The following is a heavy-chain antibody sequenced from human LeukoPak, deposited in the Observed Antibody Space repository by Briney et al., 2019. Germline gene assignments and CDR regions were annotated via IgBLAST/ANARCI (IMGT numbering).Heavy chain of an antibody. Sequence: GGSLRLSCAASGFIFSNYAMNWVRQAPGKGLEWVAVISYDGSNKYYADSVKGRFTISRDNSKNTLYVQMNSRRAEDTAVYYCARGAPADYWGQGTLVTVSS. J-gene: IGHJ4*02. V-gene: IGHV3-30*04. CDR1: GFIFSNYA. CDR2: ISYDGSNK. CDR3: ARGAPADY.